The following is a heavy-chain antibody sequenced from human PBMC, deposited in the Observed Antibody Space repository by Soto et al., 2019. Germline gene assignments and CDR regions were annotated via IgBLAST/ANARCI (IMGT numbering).Heavy chain of an antibody. CDR3: ARERSAAGTGWFDP. J-gene: IGHJ5*02. V-gene: IGHV1-8*01. CDR1: GYTFTSYD. CDR2: MNPNSGNT. D-gene: IGHD6-13*01. Sequence: QVQLVQSGAEVKKPGASVKVSCKASGYTFTSYDINWVRQATGQGLEWMGWMNPNSGNTGYAQKFQGRVTMTRNTSISTAYTELSSLRSEGTAVYYCARERSAAGTGWFDPCGQGTLVTVSS.